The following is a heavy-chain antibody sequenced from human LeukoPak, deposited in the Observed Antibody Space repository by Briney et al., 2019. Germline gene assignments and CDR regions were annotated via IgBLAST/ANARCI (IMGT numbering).Heavy chain of an antibody. D-gene: IGHD3-22*01. Sequence: GASVKVSCKASGYTFNTYYIHWVRQAPGQGLEWMGVINPSGGSTSYAQKFQGRVTTTRDMSTSTVYMELSSLRSEDTAVYYCARTPYHYYDSSGYYSYAFDIWGQGTMVTVSS. CDR3: ARTPYHYYDSSGYYSYAFDI. CDR2: INPSGGST. V-gene: IGHV1-46*02. CDR1: GYTFNTYY. J-gene: IGHJ3*02.